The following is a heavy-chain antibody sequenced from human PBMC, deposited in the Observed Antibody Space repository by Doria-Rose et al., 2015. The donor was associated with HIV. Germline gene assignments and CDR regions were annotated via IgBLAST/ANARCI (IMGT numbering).Heavy chain of an antibody. V-gene: IGHV4-59*01. D-gene: IGHD1-26*01. CDR3: ARVLSGTYDY. Sequence: QVQLQESGPGLVKPSETLSLTCSVSGGSISHYYWSWIRQPPGKGLEYIGDIFYTGSTNYSPYLKSRVSISIDTSRNKFSLRLSSVTAADTAVYYCARVLSGTYDYWGQGTLVTASS. CDR1: GGSISHYY. J-gene: IGHJ4*02. CDR2: IFYTGST.